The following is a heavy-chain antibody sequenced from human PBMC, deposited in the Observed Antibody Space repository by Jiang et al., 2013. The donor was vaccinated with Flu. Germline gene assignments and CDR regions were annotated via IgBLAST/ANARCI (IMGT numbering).Heavy chain of an antibody. Sequence: GPGLVKPSETLSLTCTVSGGSISSSSYYWGWIRQPPGKGLEWIGSIYYSGSTYYNPSLKSRVTISVDTSKNQFSLKLSSVTAADTAVYYCARPSGWWLFDYWGQGTLVTVSS. CDR2: IYYSGST. V-gene: IGHV4-39*01. J-gene: IGHJ4*02. CDR3: ARPSGWWLFDY. CDR1: GGSISSSSYY. D-gene: IGHD6-13*01.